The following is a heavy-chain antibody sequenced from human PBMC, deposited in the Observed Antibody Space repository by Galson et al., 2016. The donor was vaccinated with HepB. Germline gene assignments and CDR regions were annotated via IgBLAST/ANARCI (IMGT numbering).Heavy chain of an antibody. CDR1: GFTFSSYA. D-gene: IGHD2-8*02. V-gene: IGHV3-30-3*01. Sequence: SLRLSCAASGFTFSSYAMHWVRQAPGKGLEWVAFISYDGSNQNYAGTVKGRFTITRENSKKEEYLQMTNLRVEDTAVYYCARDRVVDASGDYPDALDFWGRGTMVTVAS. CDR2: ISYDGSNQ. J-gene: IGHJ3*01. CDR3: ARDRVVDASGDYPDALDF.